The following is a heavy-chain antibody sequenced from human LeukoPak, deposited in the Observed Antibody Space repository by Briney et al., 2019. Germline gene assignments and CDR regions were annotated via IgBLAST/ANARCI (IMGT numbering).Heavy chain of an antibody. V-gene: IGHV4-30-4*01. J-gene: IGHJ4*02. CDR2: IYYSGST. Sequence: PSQTLSLTCTVSGGSISSGDYYWSWIRQPPGKGPEWIGYIYYSGSTYYNPSLKSRVTISVDTSKNQFSLKLSPVTAADTAVYYCARYCGSTSCSPGIYYFDYWGQGTLVTVSS. D-gene: IGHD2-2*01. CDR1: GGSISSGDYY. CDR3: ARYCGSTSCSPGIYYFDY.